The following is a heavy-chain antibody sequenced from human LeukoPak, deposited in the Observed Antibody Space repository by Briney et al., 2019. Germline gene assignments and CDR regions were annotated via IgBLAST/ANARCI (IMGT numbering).Heavy chain of an antibody. Sequence: GGSLRLSCAASGFTVSHNYMSWVRQAPGKGLEWVSSISGSGDSTYYADSVKGRFTTSRANSKNTLYLQMNSLRAEDTAIYYCAKGMNNAPEHWGQGTLVTVSS. V-gene: IGHV3-23*01. CDR2: ISGSGDST. CDR3: AKGMNNAPEH. J-gene: IGHJ1*01. CDR1: GFTVSHNY. D-gene: IGHD1-14*01.